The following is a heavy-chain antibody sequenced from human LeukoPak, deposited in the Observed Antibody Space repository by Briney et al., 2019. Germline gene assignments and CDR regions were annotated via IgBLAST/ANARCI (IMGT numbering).Heavy chain of an antibody. J-gene: IGHJ6*04. Sequence: GGSLRLSCAASGFTFSSYWMSWVRQAPGKGLEWVANIKQDGSEKYYVDSVKGRFTISRDNAKNSLYLQMNSLRAEDTAVYYCARVPDTYCSSTSCPYYYYGIDVWGKGTTVTVSS. D-gene: IGHD2-2*01. CDR1: GFTFSSYW. CDR2: IKQDGSEK. CDR3: ARVPDTYCSSTSCPYYYYGIDV. V-gene: IGHV3-7*03.